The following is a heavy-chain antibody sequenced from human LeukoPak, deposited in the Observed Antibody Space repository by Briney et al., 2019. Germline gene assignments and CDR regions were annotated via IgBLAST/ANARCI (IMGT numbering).Heavy chain of an antibody. V-gene: IGHV4-31*03. CDR2: IYYSGST. D-gene: IGHD3-10*01. Sequence: SQTLSLTCTVSGDSISSGGYYWSWIRQHPGKGLEWIGYIYYSGSTYYNPSLKSRVTISVDTSKNQFSLKLSSVTAADTAVYYCARGRGILWFGELLRPRDSYYFDYWGQGTLVTVSS. CDR1: GDSISSGGYY. J-gene: IGHJ4*02. CDR3: ARGRGILWFGELLRPRDSYYFDY.